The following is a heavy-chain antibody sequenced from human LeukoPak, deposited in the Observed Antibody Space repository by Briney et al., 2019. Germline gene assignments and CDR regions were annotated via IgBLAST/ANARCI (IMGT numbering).Heavy chain of an antibody. CDR1: GFTFSSYS. V-gene: IGHV3-48*01. CDR3: ARSDGEQQLGIYYYYYYMDV. Sequence: GGSLRLSCAASGFTFSSYSMTWGRQAPGKGLEWVSYISSSSSSTIYYADSVKSRFTISRDNAKNSLYLQMNSLRAEDTAVYYCARSDGEQQLGIYYYYYYMDVWGKGTTVTVSS. CDR2: ISSSSSSTI. D-gene: IGHD6-13*01. J-gene: IGHJ6*03.